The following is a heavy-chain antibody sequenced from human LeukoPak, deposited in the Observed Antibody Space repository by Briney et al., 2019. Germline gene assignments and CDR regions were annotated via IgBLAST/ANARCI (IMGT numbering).Heavy chain of an antibody. CDR2: IKSKTDGGTT. Sequence: GGSLRLSCAASGFTFSNAWMSWVRQAPGKGLEWVGRIKSKTDGGTTDYAAPVKGRFTISRDDSKNTLYPQMNSLKTEDTAVYYCTTGAVVPAATIHDAFDIWGQGTMVTVSS. V-gene: IGHV3-15*01. CDR3: TTGAVVPAATIHDAFDI. J-gene: IGHJ3*02. CDR1: GFTFSNAW. D-gene: IGHD2-2*01.